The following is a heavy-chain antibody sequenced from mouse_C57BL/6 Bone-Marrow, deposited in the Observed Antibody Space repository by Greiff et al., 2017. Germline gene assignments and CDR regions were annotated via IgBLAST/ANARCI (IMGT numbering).Heavy chain of an antibody. CDR2: ISDGGSYT. CDR3: ARDNYYGSSWGFAY. Sequence: EVQRVESGGGLVKPGGSLKLSCAASGFTFSSYAMSWVRQTPEKRLEWVATISDGGSYTYYPDNVKGRFTISRDNAKNNLYLQMSHLKSEDTAMYYCARDNYYGSSWGFAYWGQGTLVTVSA. D-gene: IGHD1-1*01. CDR1: GFTFSSYA. V-gene: IGHV5-4*01. J-gene: IGHJ3*01.